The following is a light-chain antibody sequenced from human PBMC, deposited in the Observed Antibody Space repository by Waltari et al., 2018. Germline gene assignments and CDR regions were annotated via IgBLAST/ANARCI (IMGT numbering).Light chain of an antibody. CDR3: QQYNNWPDT. Sequence: EIVMTQSPATLFVSPGERVTLACRASQSVSSTLAWDQQKRGQAPRLLTSAASTRATGIPARFRGRRSGTEFTLTISSLQSEYLAVYYCQQYNNWPDTFGKGTKLGI. CDR2: AAS. CDR1: QSVSST. J-gene: IGKJ2*01. V-gene: IGKV3-15*01.